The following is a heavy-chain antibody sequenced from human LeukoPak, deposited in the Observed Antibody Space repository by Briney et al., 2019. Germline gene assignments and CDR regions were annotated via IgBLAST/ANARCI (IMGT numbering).Heavy chain of an antibody. Sequence: SETLSLTCTVSGGSISSYYWSWIRQPPGKGLEWIGYIYYSGSTNYNPSLKSRVTISVDTSKNQFSLKLSSVTAADTAVYYCARDQGVYGSGSYYSHAFDIWSQGTMVTVSS. J-gene: IGHJ3*02. D-gene: IGHD3-10*01. V-gene: IGHV4-59*01. CDR3: ARDQGVYGSGSYYSHAFDI. CDR2: IYYSGST. CDR1: GGSISSYY.